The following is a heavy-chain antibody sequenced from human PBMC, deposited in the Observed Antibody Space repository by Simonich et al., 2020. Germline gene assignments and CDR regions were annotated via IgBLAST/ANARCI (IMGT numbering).Heavy chain of an antibody. J-gene: IGHJ3*02. D-gene: IGHD1-26*01. V-gene: IGHV3-30*04. CDR2: ITNEGINK. CDR3: AREGAGNDAFDI. CDR1: GFTFSSYA. Sequence: QVQLVESVGGVVQPGRSLRLSCAASGFTFSSYAMHWVRQATGKGERWVAVITNEGINKYNEDSVKGRFTISRDNSKNTLYLQMNSLRAEDTAVYYCAREGAGNDAFDIWGQGTMVTVSS.